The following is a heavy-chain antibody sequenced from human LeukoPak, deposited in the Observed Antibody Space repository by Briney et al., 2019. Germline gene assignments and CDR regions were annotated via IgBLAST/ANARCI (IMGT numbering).Heavy chain of an antibody. Sequence: GASVKVSCKASGYTFTSYAMNWVRQAPGQGLEWMGIINPSGGSTSYAQNFQGRVTMTRDTSTSTVYMELSSLRSEDTAIYYCARIRDGYNDAYDIWGQGTVVTVPS. CDR2: INPSGGST. D-gene: IGHD5-24*01. CDR1: GYTFTSYA. J-gene: IGHJ3*02. V-gene: IGHV1-46*01. CDR3: ARIRDGYNDAYDI.